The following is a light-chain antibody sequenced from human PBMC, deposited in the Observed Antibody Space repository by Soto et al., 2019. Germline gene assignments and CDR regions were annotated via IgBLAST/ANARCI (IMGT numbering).Light chain of an antibody. CDR3: QQYLTYSSLT. CDR1: ETVATN. Sequence: EVVMKQSPATLSVSPGERATLSCRASETVATNLAWYQQKPGQAPRLLISGASTRAAGISDRFRGSGSGTEFTLTISSLQPDDFATYYCQQYLTYSSLTFGGGTNVDIK. V-gene: IGKV3-15*01. J-gene: IGKJ4*01. CDR2: GAS.